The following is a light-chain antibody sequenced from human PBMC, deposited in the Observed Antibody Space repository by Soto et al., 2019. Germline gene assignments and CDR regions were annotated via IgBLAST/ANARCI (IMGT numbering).Light chain of an antibody. J-gene: IGKJ1*01. Sequence: EIVLTQSPGTLSLSPGERATLSCRASQSVSSIYLAWYQQKPGQAPRLLIYGASSRATGIPDRFSGSGSGTDFTLTISRLEPEDLAVYYCQQYGSSRWTCGKGTKVEIK. V-gene: IGKV3-20*01. CDR3: QQYGSSRWT. CDR2: GAS. CDR1: QSVSSIY.